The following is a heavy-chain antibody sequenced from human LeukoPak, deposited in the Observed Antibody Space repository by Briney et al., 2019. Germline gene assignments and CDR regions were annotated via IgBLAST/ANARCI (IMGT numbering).Heavy chain of an antibody. CDR3: ARESGSGSYFDY. Sequence: SETLSLTCTVSGGSISSSSYYWGWIRQPPGKGLEWIGSIYYSGITYYNPALKRRVTISVDASKNQVSLKLSPGAAANTAVYYCARESGSGSYFDYWGQGTLVTVSS. CDR1: GGSISSSSYY. D-gene: IGHD3-10*01. CDR2: IYYSGIT. J-gene: IGHJ4*02. V-gene: IGHV4-39*07.